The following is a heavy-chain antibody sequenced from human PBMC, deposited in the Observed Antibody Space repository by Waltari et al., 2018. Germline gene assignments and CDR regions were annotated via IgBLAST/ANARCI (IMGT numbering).Heavy chain of an antibody. D-gene: IGHD6-13*01. V-gene: IGHV3-23*01. CDR3: AKDMGSSWYQIDY. CDR2: IGGTGAFT. Sequence: EGQLLESGGGSVPPGGSLGLSWAAPGFAFSNFAMTWVRQAPGKGLEWVSAIGGTGAFTYYADSVKGRFTITRDNSKNTVYLQMNSLRAEDTAVYYCAKDMGSSWYQIDYWGQGNLVTVSS. J-gene: IGHJ4*02. CDR1: GFAFSNFA.